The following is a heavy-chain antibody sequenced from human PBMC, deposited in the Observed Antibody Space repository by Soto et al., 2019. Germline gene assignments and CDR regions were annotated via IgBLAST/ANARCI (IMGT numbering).Heavy chain of an antibody. CDR2: IYYSGST. J-gene: IGHJ4*02. V-gene: IGHV4-39*01. CDR3: ARHSGYSYGYVAY. Sequence: PSETLSLTCTVSGGSISRSSYYCGWIRQPPGKGLEWIGSIYYSGSTYYNPSLKSRVTISVDTSKNQFSLKLSSVTAADTAVYYCARHSGYSYGYVAYWGQGTLVTVSS. CDR1: GGSISRSSYY. D-gene: IGHD5-18*01.